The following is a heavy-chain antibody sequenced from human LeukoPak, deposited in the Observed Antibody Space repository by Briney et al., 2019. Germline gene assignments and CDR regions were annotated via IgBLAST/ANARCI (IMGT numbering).Heavy chain of an antibody. Sequence: GGSLRLSCAASGFTFSSYWMHWVRQAPGKGPVWVSRINSDGSSTSYADSVKGRFTISRDNAKNTLYLQMNGLRAEDTAVYYCARVGLYSSGWYSDDWFDPWGQGTLVTVSS. CDR3: ARVGLYSSGWYSDDWFDP. V-gene: IGHV3-74*01. D-gene: IGHD6-19*01. CDR2: INSDGSST. CDR1: GFTFSSYW. J-gene: IGHJ5*02.